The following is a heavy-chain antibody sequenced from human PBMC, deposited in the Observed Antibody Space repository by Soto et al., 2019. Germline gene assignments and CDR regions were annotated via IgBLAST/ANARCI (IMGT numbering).Heavy chain of an antibody. CDR2: TNTGGTT. CDR3: AKGDGFILAV. V-gene: IGHV3-53*02. Sequence: EVQVLATGGGLIQPGGSLRLSCAASGFTVNSNYMSWVRQAPGEGLQWVSITNTGGTTYYADSVKGRFTVSRDNSKNTLYLQMNSLRPEDTAVYYCAKGDGFILAVWGQGTTVSVPS. D-gene: IGHD1-26*01. J-gene: IGHJ6*02. CDR1: GFTVNSNY.